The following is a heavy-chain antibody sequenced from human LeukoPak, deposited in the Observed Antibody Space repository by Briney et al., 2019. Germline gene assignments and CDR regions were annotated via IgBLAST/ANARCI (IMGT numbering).Heavy chain of an antibody. CDR3: ARTWVSEAGSNWFDP. Sequence: PSETLSLTCTVSGGSISSYYWSWIRQPPGKGLELIGCIYYSGSTNYNPSLKSRVTISVDTSKNQFSLKLSSVTAADTAVYYCARTWVSEAGSNWFDPWGQGTLITVSS. J-gene: IGHJ5*02. V-gene: IGHV4-59*01. CDR1: GGSISSYY. CDR2: IYYSGST. D-gene: IGHD6-13*01.